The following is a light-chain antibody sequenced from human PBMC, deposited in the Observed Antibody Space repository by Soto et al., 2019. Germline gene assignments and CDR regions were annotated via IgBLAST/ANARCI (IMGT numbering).Light chain of an antibody. CDR2: RND. CDR3: EAWDDLLGGPI. V-gene: IGLV1-47*01. J-gene: IGLJ2*01. Sequence: QSVLTQTPSASGTPGQRVTISCSGNNSNIGSNYVYWYQHLPGTAPKLLIYRNDQRPSGVPDRFSGSKSGTSASLAISGLRSVDEADYYCEAWDDLLGGPIFGGGTKLTVL. CDR1: NSNIGSNY.